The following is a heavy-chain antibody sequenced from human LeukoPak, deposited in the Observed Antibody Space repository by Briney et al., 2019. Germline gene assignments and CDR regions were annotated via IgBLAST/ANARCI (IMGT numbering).Heavy chain of an antibody. CDR3: AREDGVGFDI. V-gene: IGHV1-2*02. Sequence: GASVKVSCKASGYTFTGYYMHWVRRAPGHGREWMGWINPNSGGTNYAQKFQGRVTMTRDTSISTAYMALSRLRSDDTAVYYCAREDGVGFDIWGQGTMVTVSS. CDR1: GYTFTGYY. J-gene: IGHJ3*02. D-gene: IGHD3-3*01. CDR2: INPNSGGT.